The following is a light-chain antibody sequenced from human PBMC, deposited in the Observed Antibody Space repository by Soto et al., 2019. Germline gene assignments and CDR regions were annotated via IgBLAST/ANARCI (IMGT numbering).Light chain of an antibody. Sequence: SYELTQPPSVSVAPGKTARITCGGNNIGSKSVHWYQQKPGQAPVLVIYYDSDRPSGIPERFSGSNSGNTATLTLSRVEAGDEADYYCQVWDSSSDHPVFGGGTKVTVL. CDR1: NIGSKS. J-gene: IGLJ2*01. V-gene: IGLV3-21*04. CDR2: YDS. CDR3: QVWDSSSDHPV.